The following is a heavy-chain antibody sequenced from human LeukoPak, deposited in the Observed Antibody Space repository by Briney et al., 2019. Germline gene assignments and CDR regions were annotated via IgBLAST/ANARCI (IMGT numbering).Heavy chain of an antibody. D-gene: IGHD2-21*02. Sequence: SETLSLTCTVSGXSISGYYWTWIRQPPGKGLEWIGHIYYGGDTNYNPSLKSRVTVSADTSKNQFSLKVSSVTAADTAVYYCARWTNCGGDCYILQHWGQGTPVTVSS. V-gene: IGHV4-59*01. CDR2: IYYGGDT. J-gene: IGHJ1*01. CDR3: ARWTNCGGDCYILQH. CDR1: GXSISGYY.